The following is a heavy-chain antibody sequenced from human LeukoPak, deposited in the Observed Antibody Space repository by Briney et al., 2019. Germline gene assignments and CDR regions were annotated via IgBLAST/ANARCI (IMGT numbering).Heavy chain of an antibody. Sequence: SVKVSCKASGGTFSSYAISWVRQAPGQGLEWMGRIIPILGIANYAQKFQGRVTITADKSTSTAYMELSSLRSEDTAVYYCARDGEGSGSYDYWGQGTLVTVSS. J-gene: IGHJ4*02. CDR3: ARDGEGSGSYDY. CDR2: IIPILGIA. D-gene: IGHD3-10*01. V-gene: IGHV1-69*04. CDR1: GGTFSSYA.